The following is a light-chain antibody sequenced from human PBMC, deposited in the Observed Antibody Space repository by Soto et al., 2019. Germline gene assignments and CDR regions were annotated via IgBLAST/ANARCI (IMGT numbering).Light chain of an antibody. Sequence: QSVLTQPASVSGSPGQSITISCTGTSSDVGGYNYVSWYQQHPGKAPKLIIYEVSNRPSRVSNRFSGSKSGNTASLTISGLQAEDEADYYCSSYTRSSTSYVFGTGTKLTVL. CDR3: SSYTRSSTSYV. CDR2: EVS. V-gene: IGLV2-14*01. CDR1: SSDVGGYNY. J-gene: IGLJ1*01.